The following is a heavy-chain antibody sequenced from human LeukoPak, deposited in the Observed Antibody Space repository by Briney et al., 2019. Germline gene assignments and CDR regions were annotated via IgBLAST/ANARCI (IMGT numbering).Heavy chain of an antibody. CDR3: ARVYYSSGWTETPIGLDY. CDR1: GYSFTSYW. Sequence: GESLKISCKGSGYSFTSYWIGWVRQMPGKGLEWMGIIYPGDSDTRYSPSFQGQVTISADKSISTAYLQWSSLKASDTAMYYRARVYYSSGWTETPIGLDYWGQGTLVTVSS. CDR2: IYPGDSDT. J-gene: IGHJ4*02. D-gene: IGHD6-19*01. V-gene: IGHV5-51*01.